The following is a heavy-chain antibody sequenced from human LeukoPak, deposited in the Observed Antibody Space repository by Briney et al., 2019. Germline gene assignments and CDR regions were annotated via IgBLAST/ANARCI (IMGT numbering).Heavy chain of an antibody. D-gene: IGHD6-13*01. V-gene: IGHV4-39*01. Sequence: SETLSLTCTVSGGSISSSSYYWGWIRQPPGKGLEWIGSIYYSGSTYYNPSLKSRVTISVDTSKNQFSLKLSSVTAADTAVYYCATIAPAGISTVYWGQGTLVTVSS. CDR2: IYYSGST. J-gene: IGHJ4*02. CDR3: ATIAPAGISTVY. CDR1: GGSISSSSYY.